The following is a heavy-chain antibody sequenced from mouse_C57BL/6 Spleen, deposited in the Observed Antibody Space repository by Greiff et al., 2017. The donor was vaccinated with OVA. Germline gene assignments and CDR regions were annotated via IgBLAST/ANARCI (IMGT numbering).Heavy chain of an antibody. CDR3: ARQPFDY. J-gene: IGHJ2*01. CDR2: LSSGSSTI. Sequence: EVHLVESGGGLVKPGGSLTLSCAASGFTFSDYGMHWVRQAPEKGLEWVAYLSSGSSTIYYADTVKGRFNISRDNAKNTLFLQMTSLRSEDTAMYYCARQPFDYWGQGTTLTVSS. CDR1: GFTFSDYG. V-gene: IGHV5-17*01.